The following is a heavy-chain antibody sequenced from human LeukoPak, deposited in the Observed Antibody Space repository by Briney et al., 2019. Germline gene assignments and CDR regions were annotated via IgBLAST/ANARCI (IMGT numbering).Heavy chain of an antibody. V-gene: IGHV1-2*02. CDR3: ARDNYGSGSYYKY. D-gene: IGHD3-10*01. CDR1: GYTFSDYY. Sequence: ESSVKVSCKASGYTFSDYYMHWVRQAPGQGLEWMGWINPNNGGTNYAQKFQGRVSMTRDTSISTVYMEVRRLRSDDTAVYYCARDNYGSGSYYKYWGQGTLVTVSS. CDR2: INPNNGGT. J-gene: IGHJ4*02.